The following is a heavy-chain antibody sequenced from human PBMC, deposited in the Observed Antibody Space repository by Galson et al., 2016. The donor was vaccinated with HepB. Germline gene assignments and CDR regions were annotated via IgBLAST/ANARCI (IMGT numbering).Heavy chain of an antibody. J-gene: IGHJ4*02. D-gene: IGHD3-9*01. V-gene: IGHV3-33*01. Sequence: SLRLSCAASGFTFRSYGMHWVRQAPGKGLEWVAVIWYDGSNKYYGDSVKGRFTISRDNSKNTLYLQMNSLGPEDTAVCYCAAYDTGHFDYWGQGTVVTVSS. CDR2: IWYDGSNK. CDR1: GFTFRSYG. CDR3: AAYDTGHFDY.